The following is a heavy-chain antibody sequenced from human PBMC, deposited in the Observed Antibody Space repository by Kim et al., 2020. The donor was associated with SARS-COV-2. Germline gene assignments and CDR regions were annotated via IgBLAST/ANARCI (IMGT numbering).Heavy chain of an antibody. V-gene: IGHV4-34*01. CDR2: ATT. D-gene: IGHD4-17*01. J-gene: IGHJ4*02. Sequence: ATTKYNPSLKSRVSISGDTSKTHFSLKLSSLTAADTAVYYCARGYKATVGYWGQGTLVTVSS. CDR3: ARGYKATVGY.